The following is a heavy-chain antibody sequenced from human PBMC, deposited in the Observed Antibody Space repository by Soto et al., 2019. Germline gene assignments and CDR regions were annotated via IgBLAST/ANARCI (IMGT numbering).Heavy chain of an antibody. CDR1: GGTFSSYA. V-gene: IGHV1-69*12. CDR3: ARGGGITMIVVVGAFDI. J-gene: IGHJ3*02. Sequence: QVQLVQSGAEVKKPGSSVKVSCKASGGTFSSYAISWVRQAPGQGLEWMGGIIPIFGTANYAQKFQGRVTITADESTSTAYMELSSLRSEDTAVYYCARGGGITMIVVVGAFDIWGQGTMVTVCS. D-gene: IGHD3-22*01. CDR2: IIPIFGTA.